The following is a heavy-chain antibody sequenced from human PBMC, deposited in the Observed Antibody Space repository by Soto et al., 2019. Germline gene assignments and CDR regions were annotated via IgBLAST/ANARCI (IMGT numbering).Heavy chain of an antibody. CDR2: IWYDGSNK. V-gene: IGHV3-33*01. CDR1: GFTFSSYG. D-gene: IGHD6-19*01. J-gene: IGHJ3*02. CDR3: ARDDSSGPHDAFDI. Sequence: QVQLVESGGGVVQPGRSLRLSCAASGFTFSSYGMHWVRQAPGKGLEWVAVIWYDGSNKYYADSVKGRFTISRDNSKNKLYLQMNSLRAEDTAVYYCARDDSSGPHDAFDIWGQGTMVTVSS.